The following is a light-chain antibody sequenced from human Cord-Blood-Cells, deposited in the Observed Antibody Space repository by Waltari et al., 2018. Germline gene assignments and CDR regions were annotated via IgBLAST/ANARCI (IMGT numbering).Light chain of an antibody. CDR2: AES. CDR3: QQSYSTPLT. CDR1: QSISSY. Sequence: DIQMTQSPSSLSASVGDRVTITCRASQSISSYLNWYQQKPGKVPKLLIYAESSLQSGVPSRFSGSGSGTDFTLTISSLQPEDFATYYCQQSYSTPLTFGGGTKVEIK. V-gene: IGKV1-39*01. J-gene: IGKJ4*01.